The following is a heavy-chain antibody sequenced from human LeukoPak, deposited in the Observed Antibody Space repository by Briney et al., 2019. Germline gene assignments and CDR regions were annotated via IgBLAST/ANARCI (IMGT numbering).Heavy chain of an antibody. Sequence: ASVKVSCKASGYTFTSYYMHWVRQAPGQGLEWMGIINPSGGSTSYAQKFQGRVTMTRDTSTSTVYMELSSLRSEDTAVYYCARDFQCGGDCYLYYYYGMDVWGQGTTVTVSS. CDR2: INPSGGST. J-gene: IGHJ6*02. CDR3: ARDFQCGGDCYLYYYYGMDV. CDR1: GYTFTSYY. D-gene: IGHD2-21*02. V-gene: IGHV1-46*01.